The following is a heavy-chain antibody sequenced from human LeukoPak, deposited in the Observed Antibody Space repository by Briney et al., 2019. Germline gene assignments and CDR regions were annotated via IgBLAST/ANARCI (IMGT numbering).Heavy chain of an antibody. CDR3: TRGPIQLWLYHGMDV. Sequence: GGSLRLSCTVSGITLGDHAMSWVRQAPGKGLEWVRFIRSKTYGGTTEYAASVKGRFIISRDDSTSIAYLQMNSLKTEDTAVYYCTRGPIQLWLYHGMDVWGQGTTVTVSS. J-gene: IGHJ6*02. V-gene: IGHV3-49*04. CDR1: GITLGDHA. CDR2: IRSKTYGGTT. D-gene: IGHD5-18*01.